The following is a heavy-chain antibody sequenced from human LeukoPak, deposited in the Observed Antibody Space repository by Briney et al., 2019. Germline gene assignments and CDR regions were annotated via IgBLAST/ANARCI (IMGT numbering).Heavy chain of an antibody. V-gene: IGHV3-74*01. CDR1: GFTFSRYW. J-gene: IGHJ4*02. CDR3: ASTYDILTGYYPFDY. D-gene: IGHD3-9*01. Sequence: PGGSLRLSCAGSGFTFSRYWMHWVRQAPGKGMVWVSRIKSDGSSTSYADSVKGRFTISRDNAKDMLYLQMNSLRAEDTAVYYCASTYDILTGYYPFDYWGQGTLVTVSS. CDR2: IKSDGSST.